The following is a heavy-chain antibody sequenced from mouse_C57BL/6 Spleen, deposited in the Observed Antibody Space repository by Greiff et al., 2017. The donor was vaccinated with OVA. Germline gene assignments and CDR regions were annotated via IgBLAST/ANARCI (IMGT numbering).Heavy chain of an antibody. CDR2: IYPGSGST. D-gene: IGHD3-1*01. Sequence: VQLQQPGAELVKPGASVKMSCKASGYTFTSYWITWVKQRPGQGLEWIGDIYPGSGSTNYNEKFKSKATLTVDTSSSTAYMQLSSLTSEDSAGYYCARTGYSYAMDYWGQGTSVTVSS. CDR3: ARTGYSYAMDY. V-gene: IGHV1-55*01. J-gene: IGHJ4*01. CDR1: GYTFTSYW.